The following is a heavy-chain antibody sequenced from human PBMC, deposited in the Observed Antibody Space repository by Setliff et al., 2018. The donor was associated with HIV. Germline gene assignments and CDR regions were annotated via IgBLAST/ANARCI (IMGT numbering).Heavy chain of an antibody. CDR1: GDSISSGPYY. D-gene: IGHD5-12*01. CDR3: ARTWWLRSNWFDP. CDR2: MSYSGST. Sequence: PSETLSLTCSVSGDSISSGPYYWAWIRQPPGKGLGWIGSMSYSGSTIYNSSLKTRVTISVDTSKNQFSLKLSSVTAADMAVYYCARTWWLRSNWFDPWGQGTLVTVSS. J-gene: IGHJ5*02. V-gene: IGHV4-39*01.